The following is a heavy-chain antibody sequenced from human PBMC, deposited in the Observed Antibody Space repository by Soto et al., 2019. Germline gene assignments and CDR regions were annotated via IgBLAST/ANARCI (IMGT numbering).Heavy chain of an antibody. D-gene: IGHD1-7*01. Sequence: SETLSLTCAVSGGSISSGGYSWSWIRQPPGKGLEWIGYIYHSGSTYYNPSLKSRVTISVDRSKNQFSLKLSSVTAADTAVYYCARRREITLGITGTKEDWFDPWGQGTLVTVSS. CDR3: ARRREITLGITGTKEDWFDP. CDR1: GGSISSGGYS. V-gene: IGHV4-30-2*01. CDR2: IYHSGST. J-gene: IGHJ5*02.